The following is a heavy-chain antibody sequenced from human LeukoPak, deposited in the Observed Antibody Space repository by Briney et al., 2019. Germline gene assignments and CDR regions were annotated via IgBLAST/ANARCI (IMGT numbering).Heavy chain of an antibody. V-gene: IGHV3-33*06. J-gene: IGHJ4*02. CDR1: GFTFSSYG. Sequence: GGSLRLSCAASGFTFSSYGMHWVRQAPGKGLEWVAVIWYDGSNKYYADSVKGRFTISRDNSKNTLYLQMNSLRAEDTAGYYCRKGDYDFWSGYFDYWGQGTLVTVSS. CDR2: IWYDGSNK. CDR3: RKGDYDFWSGYFDY. D-gene: IGHD3-3*01.